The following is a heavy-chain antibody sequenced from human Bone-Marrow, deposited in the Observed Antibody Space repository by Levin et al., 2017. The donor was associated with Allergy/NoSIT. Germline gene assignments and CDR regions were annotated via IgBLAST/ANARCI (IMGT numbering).Heavy chain of an antibody. J-gene: IGHJ4*02. Sequence: SCVASGFTFSRYWMSWVRQAPGKGLEWVANIKHDATGKYYVDSVKGRFTISRDNAKNSLYLQMNSLGAEDTAVYYCARGYDFWSGGFFWDNWGQGTLVTVSS. D-gene: IGHD3-3*01. CDR1: GFTFSRYW. CDR2: IKHDATGK. V-gene: IGHV3-7*01. CDR3: ARGYDFWSGGFFWDN.